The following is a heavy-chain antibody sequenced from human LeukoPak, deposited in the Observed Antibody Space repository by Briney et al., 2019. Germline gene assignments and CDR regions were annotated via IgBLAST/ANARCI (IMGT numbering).Heavy chain of an antibody. Sequence: PGGSLRLSCAASGFTFSSYEMNWVRQAPGKGLEWVSYISSSGSTIFYADSVKGRFTISRDNAQNSLYLQMNSLRAEDTAVYYCARGGYSSSWYWVYWGQGTLVTVSS. CDR3: ARGGYSSSWYWVY. V-gene: IGHV3-48*03. CDR1: GFTFSSYE. J-gene: IGHJ4*02. CDR2: ISSSGSTI. D-gene: IGHD6-13*01.